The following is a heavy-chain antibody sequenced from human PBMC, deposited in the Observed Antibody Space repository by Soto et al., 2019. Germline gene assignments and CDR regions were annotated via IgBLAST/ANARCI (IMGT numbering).Heavy chain of an antibody. J-gene: IGHJ5*02. D-gene: IGHD6-13*01. CDR2: ISAYNGNT. CDR3: ARVYSSSWYRGWFDP. Sequence: ASVKVSCKASGYTFTSYGISWVRQAPGQGLEWMGWISAYNGNTNYAQKLQGRVTMTTDTSTSTAYMELRSLRSDDTAVYYCARVYSSSWYRGWFDPWGQGTLVTVSS. CDR1: GYTFTSYG. V-gene: IGHV1-18*01.